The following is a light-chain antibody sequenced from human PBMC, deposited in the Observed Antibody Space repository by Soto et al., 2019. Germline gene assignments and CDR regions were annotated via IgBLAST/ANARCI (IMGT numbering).Light chain of an antibody. CDR3: NSYTSSRRV. J-gene: IGLJ1*01. CDR1: SSDVGGYNY. CDR2: EVS. V-gene: IGLV2-14*01. Sequence: QSALTQPASGSGSPGQSITISCTGTSSDVGGYNYVSWYQQHPGKAPKLMIYEVSNRPSGVSKRFSGSKSGNTASLTISGLQAEDEADYYCNSYTSSRRVFGTGTKLTVL.